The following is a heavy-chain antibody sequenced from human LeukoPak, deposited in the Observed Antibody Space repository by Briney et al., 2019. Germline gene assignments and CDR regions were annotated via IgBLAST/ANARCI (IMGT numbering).Heavy chain of an antibody. CDR3: ATWFRSGSGLFDY. CDR2: IYNSGST. J-gene: IGHJ4*02. D-gene: IGHD6-19*01. CDR1: GGSISSGNYY. V-gene: IGHV4-61*02. Sequence: PSETLSLTCTVSGGSISSGNYYCSWIRQPAGKGLEWIGRIYNSGSTNYNPSLKSRVTISVDTSKNQFSLKLSSVTAADTAVYYCATWFRSGSGLFDYWGQGTLVTVSS.